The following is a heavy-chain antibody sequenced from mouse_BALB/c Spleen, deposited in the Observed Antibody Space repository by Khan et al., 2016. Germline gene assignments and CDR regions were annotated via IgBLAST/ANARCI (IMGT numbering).Heavy chain of an antibody. V-gene: IGHV10-1*02. CDR3: VRHYYGSNWYFDV. CDR1: GFTFNTYA. J-gene: IGHJ1*01. Sequence: EVQLVESGGGLVQPKGSLKLSCAASGFTFNTYAMNWVRQASGKGLEWVARIRSKSNNYATYYADSVKDRFTISRDDSQSMLYLQMNNLKTEDTAVYYCVRHYYGSNWYFDVWGAGTTVTVSS. D-gene: IGHD1-1*01. CDR2: IRSKSNNYAT.